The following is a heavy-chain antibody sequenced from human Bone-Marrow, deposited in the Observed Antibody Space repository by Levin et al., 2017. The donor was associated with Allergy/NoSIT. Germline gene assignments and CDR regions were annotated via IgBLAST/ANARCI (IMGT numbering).Heavy chain of an antibody. J-gene: IGHJ5*01. V-gene: IGHV3-11*01. Sequence: PGGSLRLSCAASGFTFSDYFMSWIRQAPGKGLEWVSYISHSGSGIYYADSVKGRFTISRDNAKNSLYLQMNRLRADTTAFSYCARSIGRWHCSRKDCRPNWFDPWGQGTLVTVSS. CDR2: ISHSGSGI. CDR1: GFTFSDYF. CDR3: ARSIGRWHCSRKDCRPNWFDP. D-gene: IGHD2-2*01.